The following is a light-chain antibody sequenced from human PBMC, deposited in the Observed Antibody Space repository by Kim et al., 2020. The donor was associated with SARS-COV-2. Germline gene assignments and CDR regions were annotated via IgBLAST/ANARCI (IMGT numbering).Light chain of an antibody. J-gene: IGLJ2*01. Sequence: QSALTQPASVSGSPGQSITISCTGTSSDVGSYNLVSWYQQHPGKAPKLMIYEGSKRPSGVSNRFSGSKSGNTASLTISGLQAEDEADYYCCSYAGSVGFGGGTQLTGL. CDR1: SSDVGSYNL. CDR3: CSYAGSVG. CDR2: EGS. V-gene: IGLV2-23*01.